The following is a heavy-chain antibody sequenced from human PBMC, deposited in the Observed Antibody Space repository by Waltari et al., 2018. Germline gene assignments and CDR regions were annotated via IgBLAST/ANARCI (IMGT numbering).Heavy chain of an antibody. D-gene: IGHD4-17*01. V-gene: IGHV3-7*04. CDR1: GFTFSNYW. CDR3: AGVLRWYFDY. CDR2: IKQDGNEK. Sequence: EVQLVESGGGLVQPGGSRRPSWEASGFTFSNYWMSWVRQAPGKGLEWVANIKQDGNEKYYGDSVKGRFTISRDNAKNSLYLQMNSLRAEDTAVYYCAGVLRWYFDYWGQGTLVTVSS. J-gene: IGHJ4*02.